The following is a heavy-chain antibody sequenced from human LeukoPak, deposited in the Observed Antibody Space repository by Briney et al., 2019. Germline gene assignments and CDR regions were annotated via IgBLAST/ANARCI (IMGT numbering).Heavy chain of an antibody. V-gene: IGHV4-34*01. D-gene: IGHD2-21*02. J-gene: IGHJ5*02. CDR1: GGSFSGYY. Sequence: SETLSLTCAVYGGSFSGYYWSWIRQPPGKGLEWIGEINHSGSTNYNPSLKSRVTISVDTSKNQFSLKLSSVTAADTAVYYCARCGGDCLNLLNWFDPWGQGTLVTVSS. CDR2: INHSGST. CDR3: ARCGGDCLNLLNWFDP.